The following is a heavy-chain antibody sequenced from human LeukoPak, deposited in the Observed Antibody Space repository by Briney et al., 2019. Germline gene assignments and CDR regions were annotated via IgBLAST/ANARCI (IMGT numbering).Heavy chain of an antibody. J-gene: IGHJ4*02. Sequence: GGSLRLSCAASGFSFSVYSMTWVRQAPGKGLEWLSYFSGSSSPIYYADSVKGRFTISRDNAKNSLYLQMNSLRVEDTAVYYCARDTYSRLDYWGQGTLVTVSS. CDR1: GFSFSVYS. V-gene: IGHV3-48*01. CDR2: FSGSSSPI. CDR3: ARDTYSRLDY. D-gene: IGHD6-13*01.